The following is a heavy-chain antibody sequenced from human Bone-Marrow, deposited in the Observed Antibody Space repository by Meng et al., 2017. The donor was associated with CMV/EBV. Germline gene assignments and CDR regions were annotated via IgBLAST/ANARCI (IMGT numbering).Heavy chain of an antibody. V-gene: IGHV3-49*04. CDR2: IRSKAYGGTT. CDR1: GFTFGDYA. D-gene: IGHD3-9*01. CDR3: TRTYYDILTGYSHGMEV. J-gene: IGHJ6*02. Sequence: GESLKISCTASGFTFGDYAMSWVRQAPGRGLEWGGFIRSKAYGGTTEYAASGKGRFTISRDDSKSIAYLQMNSLKTEDTAVYYCTRTYYDILTGYSHGMEVWGQGTTVTVSS.